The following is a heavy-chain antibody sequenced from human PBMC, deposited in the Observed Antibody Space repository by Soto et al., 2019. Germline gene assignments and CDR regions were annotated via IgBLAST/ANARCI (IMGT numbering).Heavy chain of an antibody. Sequence: ASVKVSCKASGDTFSNSAISWVRQAPGQGLEWMGGIIPMFDRLNYAQKFEGRVTITADKSTTTAYMELSSLTSEDTAVFFCAKSSNYDSWSSYSNYYYYGLDVWRQRTTVTVSS. CDR2: IIPMFDRL. V-gene: IGHV1-69*06. D-gene: IGHD3-3*01. CDR1: GDTFSNSA. CDR3: AKSSNYDSWSSYSNYYYYGLDV. J-gene: IGHJ6*02.